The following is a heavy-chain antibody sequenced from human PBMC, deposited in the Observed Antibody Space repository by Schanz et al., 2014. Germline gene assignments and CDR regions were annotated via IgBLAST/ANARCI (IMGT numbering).Heavy chain of an antibody. CDR3: AKDVDFWSGYYLDY. V-gene: IGHV3-66*03. CDR2: IYSSGST. Sequence: VQLVESGGGVVQPGGSLRLSCAASGFTVSNSYIHWVRQAPGKGLEWVSTIYSSGSTYYADSVKGRFTISRDNSKNTLYLQMNSLRSEDTAVYYCAKDVDFWSGYYLDYWGQGTLVTVSS. D-gene: IGHD3-3*01. J-gene: IGHJ4*02. CDR1: GFTVSNSY.